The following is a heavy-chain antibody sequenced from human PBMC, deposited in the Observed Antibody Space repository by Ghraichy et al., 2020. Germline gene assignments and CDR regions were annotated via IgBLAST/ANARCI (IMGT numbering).Heavy chain of an antibody. CDR2: IIPIFGTA. D-gene: IGHD3-3*01. J-gene: IGHJ6*02. CDR1: GGTFNAYS. Sequence: SVKVSCKGSGGTFNAYSVYWVRQAPEQGLEWMGGIIPIFGTANYAQRFQGRVRITADESRSTAYMELSSLRSEDTAVYYCAVVSFGVFRGRPGYFYYYGIDVWGQWTTVTFSS. V-gene: IGHV1-69*13. CDR3: AVVSFGVFRGRPGYFYYYGIDV.